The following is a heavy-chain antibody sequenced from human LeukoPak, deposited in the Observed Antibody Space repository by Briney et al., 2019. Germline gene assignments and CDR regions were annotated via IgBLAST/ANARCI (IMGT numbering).Heavy chain of an antibody. CDR2: INHSGST. CDR3: ARAGLGFGDHPRVGWFDP. D-gene: IGHD3-10*01. J-gene: IGHJ5*01. Sequence: SETLSLTCAVYGGSFSGYYWSWVRQPPGKGLEWIGEINHSGSTNYNPSLKSRVTISVDTSKNQFSLRLSSVTAADTAVYDCARAGLGFGDHPRVGWFDPWGQGTLVTVSS. V-gene: IGHV4-34*01. CDR1: GGSFSGYY.